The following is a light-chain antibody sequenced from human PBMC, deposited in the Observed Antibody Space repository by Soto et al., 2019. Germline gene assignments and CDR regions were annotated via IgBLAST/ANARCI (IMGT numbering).Light chain of an antibody. CDR1: SSDVGGYNY. CDR3: SSYAGSDNRYV. J-gene: IGLJ1*01. Sequence: SALTQPASGYGVHGRSVSITNTRTSSDVGGYNYVSWYQQHPGKAPKLIIYDVSQRPSGVPHRFSGSKSGNTASLTVSGLQVDDEADYYCSSYAGSDNRYVFGSGTKVTVL. V-gene: IGLV2-8*01. CDR2: DVS.